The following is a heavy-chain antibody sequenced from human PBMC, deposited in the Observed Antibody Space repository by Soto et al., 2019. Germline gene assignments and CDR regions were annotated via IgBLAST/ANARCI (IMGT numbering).Heavy chain of an antibody. Sequence: GESLKISCKGSGFTFTAYWICWVRQMPGKGLEWVGIMFPGDSTTRYSPSFQGQVTMSADKSISTAYLQWNSLKASATAMYSCERVVIGFCSSTSCPADYWGQGALVTVSS. J-gene: IGHJ4*02. CDR3: ERVVIGFCSSTSCPADY. CDR2: MFPGDSTT. CDR1: GFTFTAYW. D-gene: IGHD2-2*01. V-gene: IGHV5-51*01.